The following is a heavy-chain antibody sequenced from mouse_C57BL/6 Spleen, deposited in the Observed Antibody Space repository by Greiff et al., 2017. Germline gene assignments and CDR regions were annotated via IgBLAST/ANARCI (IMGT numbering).Heavy chain of an antibody. CDR1: GYTFTDYY. CDR3: ARGDDGYHYYAMDY. D-gene: IGHD2-3*01. V-gene: IGHV1-76*01. CDR2: IYPGSGNT. J-gene: IGHJ4*01. Sequence: QVQLQQSGAELVRPGASVKLSCKASGYTFTDYYINWVKQRPGQGLEWIARIYPGSGNTYYNEKFKGKATLTAEKSSSTAYMQLSSLTSEGSAVYFCARGDDGYHYYAMDYWGQGTSGTVSS.